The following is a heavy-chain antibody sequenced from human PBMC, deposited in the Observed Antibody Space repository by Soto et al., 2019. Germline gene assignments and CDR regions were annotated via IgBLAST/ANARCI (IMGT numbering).Heavy chain of an antibody. D-gene: IGHD5-12*01. Sequence: ASVKVSCKASGYIFTSYAMHWVRQAPGQSLEWMGWINTANGNAKYSQKFQGRVTITRDTSASTAYMDLSSLRSEDTAVYYCASTPLYPYNGYDSDFDFWGQGTLVTVSS. J-gene: IGHJ4*02. CDR2: INTANGNA. CDR3: ASTPLYPYNGYDSDFDF. V-gene: IGHV1-3*04. CDR1: GYIFTSYA.